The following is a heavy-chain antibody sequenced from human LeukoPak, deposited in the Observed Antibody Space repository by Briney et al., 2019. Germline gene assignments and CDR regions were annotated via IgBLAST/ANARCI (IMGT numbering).Heavy chain of an antibody. V-gene: IGHV4-34*01. CDR2: IYYTGSYTGTT. J-gene: IGHJ4*02. CDR1: GGSFSGYY. CDR3: VGEEYGTGSYYKSSD. D-gene: IGHD3-10*01. Sequence: SETLSLTCAVYGGSFSGYYWGWIRQPPGKGLEWVGTIYYTGSYTGTTYYNPSLESRVTVSVDTSQNLCSLKLTSVTAADTAVYYCVGEEYGTGSYYKSSDWGQGTLVTVSS.